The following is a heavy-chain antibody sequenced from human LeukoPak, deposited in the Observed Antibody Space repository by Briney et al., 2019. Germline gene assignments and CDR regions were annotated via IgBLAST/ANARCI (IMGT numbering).Heavy chain of an antibody. Sequence: SETLSLTCTVSGGSISSYYWSWIRQPPGKGREWIGYIYYSGSTNYNPSLKSRVTISVDTSKNQFSLKLSSVTAADTAVYYCARGAGGYYYVADYWGQGTLVTVSS. CDR3: ARGAGGYYYVADY. CDR1: GGSISSYY. J-gene: IGHJ4*02. V-gene: IGHV4-59*01. D-gene: IGHD3-22*01. CDR2: IYYSGST.